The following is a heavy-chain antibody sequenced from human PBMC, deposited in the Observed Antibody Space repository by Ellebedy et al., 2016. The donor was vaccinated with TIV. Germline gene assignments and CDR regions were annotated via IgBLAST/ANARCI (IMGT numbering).Heavy chain of an antibody. Sequence: PGGFLRLSCAASGFTFSSYGTHGVRQAPGKGLEWMAVIWYDGSNKYYADSVKGRFTISRDNSKNSLYLQMNSLRAEDTAVYYCARMHCGGDCYGYFDCWGQGALVTVSS. CDR2: IWYDGSNK. D-gene: IGHD2-21*02. CDR1: GFTFSSYG. V-gene: IGHV3-33*01. CDR3: ARMHCGGDCYGYFDC. J-gene: IGHJ4*02.